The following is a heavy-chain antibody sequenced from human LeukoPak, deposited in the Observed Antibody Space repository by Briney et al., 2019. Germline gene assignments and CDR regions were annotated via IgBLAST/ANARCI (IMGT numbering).Heavy chain of an antibody. J-gene: IGHJ3*02. CDR1: GFTFSSYA. D-gene: IGHD3-22*01. CDR2: ISGRGGST. V-gene: IGHV3-23*01. CDR3: AKDLLGNYYDSSGYYYGAFDI. Sequence: PGGSLRLSCAASGFTFSSYAMSWVRQAPGKGLEWVSAISGRGGSTYYADSVKGRFTISRDNSKNTLYLQMNSLRAEDTAVYYCAKDLLGNYYDSSGYYYGAFDIWGQGTMVTVSS.